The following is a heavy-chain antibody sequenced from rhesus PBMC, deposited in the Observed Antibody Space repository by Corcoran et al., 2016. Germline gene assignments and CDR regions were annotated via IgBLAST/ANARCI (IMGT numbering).Heavy chain of an antibody. J-gene: IGHJ4*01. D-gene: IGHD6-25*01. CDR3: ARRQGGSWVDY. CDR2: IGGSSGST. Sequence: VQLVESGGGLAKPGGSLRLSCAASGFSFSDYYMYWVRQAPGKGLEWIGYIGGSSGSTYYNPSLKSRVTISTDTSKNQFSLKLSSVTAADTAVYYCARRQGGSWVDYWGQGVLVTVSS. V-gene: IGHV4-165*02. CDR1: GFSFSDYY.